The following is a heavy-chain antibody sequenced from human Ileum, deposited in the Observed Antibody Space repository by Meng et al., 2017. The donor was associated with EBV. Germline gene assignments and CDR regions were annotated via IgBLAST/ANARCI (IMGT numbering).Heavy chain of an antibody. CDR3: AREVGQGWYYFDY. Sequence: LVHLGSALRKPGASVKVSRKASGYTFRIHAMSWVRQAPGQGLEWMGWININTGNSTYAQGFTGRFVFTLDTSVSTAYLHINSLKTEDTAVYYCAREVGQGWYYFDYWGQGTLVTVSS. V-gene: IGHV7-4-1*02. J-gene: IGHJ4*02. CDR1: GYTFRIHA. D-gene: IGHD6-19*01. CDR2: ININTGNS.